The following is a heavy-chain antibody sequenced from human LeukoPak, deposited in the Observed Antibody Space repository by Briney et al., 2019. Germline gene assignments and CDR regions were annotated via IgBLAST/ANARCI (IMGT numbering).Heavy chain of an antibody. D-gene: IGHD3-10*01. CDR3: ARAMVLNWFDP. CDR1: GGSFSGYY. J-gene: IGHJ5*01. CDR2: INHSGST. V-gene: IGHV4-34*01. Sequence: SETLSLTCAVYGGSFSGYYWSWIRQPPGKGLEWIGEINHSGSTNYNPSLKSRVTISVDTSKNQFSLKLSSATAADTAVYYCARAMVLNWFDPWGQGTLVTVSS.